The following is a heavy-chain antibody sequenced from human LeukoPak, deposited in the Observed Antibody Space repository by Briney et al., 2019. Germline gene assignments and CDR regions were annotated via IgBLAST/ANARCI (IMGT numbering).Heavy chain of an antibody. J-gene: IGHJ5*02. CDR2: MNPNSGNT. Sequence: ASVKVSCKASGYTFTSYDINWVRQATGHRLEGMGWMNPNSGNTGYAQKFQGRVTMTRNTSISTAYMELSSLRSEDTAVYYCARGHCSSTSCSYNWFDPWGQGTLVTVSS. V-gene: IGHV1-8*01. CDR3: ARGHCSSTSCSYNWFDP. D-gene: IGHD2-2*01. CDR1: GYTFTSYD.